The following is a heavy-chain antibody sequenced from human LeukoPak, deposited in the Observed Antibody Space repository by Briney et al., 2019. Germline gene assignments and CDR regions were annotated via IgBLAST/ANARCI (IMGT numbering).Heavy chain of an antibody. CDR2: IKQDGSEK. CDR3: ARDRRSGGSYGDY. Sequence: GGSLRLSCAASGFTFSSYWMSWVRQAPGKGLEWVANIKQDGSEKYYVDSVKGRFTISRDNAKNSLYLQMNSLRAEDTAVYYCARDRRSGGSYGDYWGQGTLVTVSS. J-gene: IGHJ4*02. D-gene: IGHD2-15*01. CDR1: GFTFSSYW. V-gene: IGHV3-7*01.